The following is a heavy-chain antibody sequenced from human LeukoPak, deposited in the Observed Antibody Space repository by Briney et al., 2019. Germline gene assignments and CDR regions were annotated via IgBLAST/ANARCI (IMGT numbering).Heavy chain of an antibody. Sequence: SETLSLTCAVYGGSFSGYYWSWIRQPPGKGLEWIGEINHSGSTNYNPSLKSRVTISVDTSKNQFSLKLSSVTAADTAVYYCARGKKGHYYGSGSYPDYWGQGTLVTVSS. V-gene: IGHV4-34*01. CDR3: ARGKKGHYYGSGSYPDY. CDR1: GGSFSGYY. J-gene: IGHJ4*02. CDR2: INHSGST. D-gene: IGHD3-10*01.